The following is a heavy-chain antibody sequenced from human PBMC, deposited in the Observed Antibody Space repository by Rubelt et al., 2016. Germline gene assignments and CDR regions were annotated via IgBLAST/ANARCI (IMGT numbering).Heavy chain of an antibody. CDR1: GGSISSSSYY. D-gene: IGHD3-22*01. J-gene: IGHJ4*02. CDR3: AAAPDSSGYYGNFDY. Sequence: QLQLQESGPGLVKPSETLSLTCTVSGGSISSSSYYWGWIRQPPGKGLEWIGSIYYSGSTYYNPSLKRRVTISVDTSKNQFSLKLSAVTAADTAVYYVAAAPDSSGYYGNFDYWGQGTLVTVSS. CDR2: IYYSGST. V-gene: IGHV4-39*01.